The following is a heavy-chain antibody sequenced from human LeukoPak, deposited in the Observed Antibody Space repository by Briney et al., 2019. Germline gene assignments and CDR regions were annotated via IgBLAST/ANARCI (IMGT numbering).Heavy chain of an antibody. CDR2: IYSGGST. Sequence: SGGSLRLSCAASGFTVSSNYMSWVRQAPGKGLEWVSVIYSGGSTYYADSVKGRFTISRDNSRNTLYLQMNSLRAEDTAVYYCAKKREGMAAANWFDPWGQGTLVTVSS. D-gene: IGHD6-13*01. CDR1: GFTVSSNY. J-gene: IGHJ5*02. CDR3: AKKREGMAAANWFDP. V-gene: IGHV3-66*01.